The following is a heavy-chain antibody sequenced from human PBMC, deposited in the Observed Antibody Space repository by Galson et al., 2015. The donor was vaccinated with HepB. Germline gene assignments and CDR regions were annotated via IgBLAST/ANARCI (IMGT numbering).Heavy chain of an antibody. CDR3: ARDVLSGDFDY. Sequence: SLRLSCAASGFTLSNYWMHWVRQAPGKELVWVSRINSDGSSTNYADSVKGRFTISRDSAKNTLYLQMNSLRAEDTAVYYCARDVLSGDFDYWGQGTLVTVSS. CDR2: INSDGSST. J-gene: IGHJ4*02. CDR1: GFTLSNYW. D-gene: IGHD7-27*01. V-gene: IGHV3-74*01.